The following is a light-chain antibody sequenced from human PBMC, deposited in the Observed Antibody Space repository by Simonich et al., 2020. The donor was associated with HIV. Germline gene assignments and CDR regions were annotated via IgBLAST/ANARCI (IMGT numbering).Light chain of an antibody. Sequence: DIVMTQSPDSLAVSLGERATVNCRSSRSVLYSSNNKNYLAWYQQKPGQPPKLLIYWASTRESGVPDRFSASGSGTDFTLTISSLQAEDVAIYYCQQYYSTPPTFGQGTKLEIK. CDR3: QQYYSTPPT. CDR2: WAS. J-gene: IGKJ1*01. CDR1: RSVLYSSNNKNY. V-gene: IGKV4-1*01.